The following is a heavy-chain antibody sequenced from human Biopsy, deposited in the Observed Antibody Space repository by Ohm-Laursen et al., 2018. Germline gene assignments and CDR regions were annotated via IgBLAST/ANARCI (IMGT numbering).Heavy chain of an antibody. J-gene: IGHJ3*02. V-gene: IGHV4-4*07. CDR3: ARWTPEYDSSRYYLDAFDI. CDR2: IYSSGST. CDR1: GGSLSSYY. D-gene: IGHD3-22*01. Sequence: LSLTCTVSGGSLSSYYWSWIRQPAGEGLEWIGRIYSSGSTNYNPSLKSRVTLSMDTSKRQFSLKLSFVTAADTAVYYCARWTPEYDSSRYYLDAFDIWGQGTKVTVSS.